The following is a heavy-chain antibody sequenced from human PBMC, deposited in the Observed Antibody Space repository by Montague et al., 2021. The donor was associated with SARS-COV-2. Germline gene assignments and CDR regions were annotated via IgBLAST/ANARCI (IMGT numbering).Heavy chain of an antibody. CDR2: MYSSWST. CDR1: GGSVSSGGFY. CDR3: TREGGY. Sequence: SETLSLTCTVSGGSVSSGGFYWNWIRQPPWKGLEWIGYMYSSWSTNYNPSLKSRVTISLDASKNQFSLRLSSVTPADTTVYDCTREGGYWSQGTLVTVSS. J-gene: IGHJ4*02. V-gene: IGHV4-61*08. D-gene: IGHD1-26*01.